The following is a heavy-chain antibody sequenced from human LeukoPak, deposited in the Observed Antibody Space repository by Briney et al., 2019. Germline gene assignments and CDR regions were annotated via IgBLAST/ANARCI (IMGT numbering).Heavy chain of an antibody. CDR3: ATEGIVGGGAHFDY. J-gene: IGHJ4*02. CDR2: IDVGSYA. V-gene: IGHV3-21*01. Sequence: PGGSLRLSCAASGFTFSSYGINWVRQAPGKGLEWVSSIDVGSYAYYANSVKGRFTISRDNAKNSLYLQMNSLRVEDTAVYYCATEGIVGGGAHFDYWGQETLVTVSS. D-gene: IGHD1-26*01. CDR1: GFTFSSYG.